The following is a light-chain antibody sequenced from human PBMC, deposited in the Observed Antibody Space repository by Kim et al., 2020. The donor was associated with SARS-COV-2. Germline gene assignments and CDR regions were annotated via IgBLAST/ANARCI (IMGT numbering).Light chain of an antibody. CDR2: GAS. V-gene: IGKV3-20*01. CDR1: QSVSSSY. Sequence: SPGERATLSCRASQSVSSSYLAWYQQKPGQAPRLLIDGASSRATGIPDRFSGSGSGTDFTLTISRLEPEDFAVYYCQQYGSSPLYTFGQGTKLEI. J-gene: IGKJ2*01. CDR3: QQYGSSPLYT.